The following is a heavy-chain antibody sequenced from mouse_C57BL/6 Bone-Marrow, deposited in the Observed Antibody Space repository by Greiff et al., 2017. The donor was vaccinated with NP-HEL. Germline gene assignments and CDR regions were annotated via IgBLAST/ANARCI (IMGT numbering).Heavy chain of an antibody. J-gene: IGHJ2*01. CDR2: IDPENGDT. CDR3: TTAYSNYFFDY. D-gene: IGHD2-5*01. Sequence: VQLQQPGAELVRPGASVKLSCTASGFNIKDDYMHWVKQRPEQGLEWIGWIDPENGDTEYASKFQGKATITADTSSNTAYLQLSSLTSEDTAVYYCTTAYSNYFFDYWGQGTTLTVSS. CDR1: GFNIKDDY. V-gene: IGHV14-4*01.